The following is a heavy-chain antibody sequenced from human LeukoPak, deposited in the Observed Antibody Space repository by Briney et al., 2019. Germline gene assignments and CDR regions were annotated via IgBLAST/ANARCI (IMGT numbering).Heavy chain of an antibody. CDR2: IGGSNGIT. CDR1: RFTFNSYA. J-gene: IGHJ4*02. Sequence: PGGSLRLSCAASRFTFNSYAMSWVRQAPGRGREWVSVIGGSNGITFYVGYVKGRFTISRDNSKDTLYLQMNSLRAEDTAVYYCARNENSGWGYFDYWGQGTLVTVSS. D-gene: IGHD5-12*01. V-gene: IGHV3-23*01. CDR3: ARNENSGWGYFDY.